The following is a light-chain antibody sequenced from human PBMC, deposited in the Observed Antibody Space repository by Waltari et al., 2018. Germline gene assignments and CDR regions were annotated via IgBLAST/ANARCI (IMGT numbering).Light chain of an antibody. CDR1: QSPLHSNGNMY. CDR3: MEAVQTLT. Sequence: DIVMTQSTLSLSVTPGEPASISCRSSQSPLHSNGNMYLDWYLQKPGQSPQLLIYSVSNRPSGVPDRFSGSGSGTDFTLKISRVEAEDVGVYYCMEAVQTLTFGGGTKVEIK. V-gene: IGKV2-28*01. J-gene: IGKJ4*01. CDR2: SVS.